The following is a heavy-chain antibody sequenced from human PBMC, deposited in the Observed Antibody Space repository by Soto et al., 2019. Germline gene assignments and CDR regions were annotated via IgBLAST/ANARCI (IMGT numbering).Heavy chain of an antibody. CDR1: GGSISSYY. D-gene: IGHD3-22*01. CDR3: ARFRRGLYYFDY. J-gene: IGHJ4*02. CDR2: IYYSGST. V-gene: IGHV4-59*01. Sequence: TSETLSLTCTVSGGSISSYYWSWIRQPPGKGLEWIGYIYYSGSTNYNPSLKSRVTISVDTSKNQFSLKLSSVTAADTAVYYCARFRRGLYYFDYWGQGTLVTVSS.